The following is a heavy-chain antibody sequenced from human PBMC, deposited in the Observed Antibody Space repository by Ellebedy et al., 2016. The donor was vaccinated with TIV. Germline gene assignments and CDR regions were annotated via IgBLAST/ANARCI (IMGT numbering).Heavy chain of an antibody. Sequence: GGSLRLSCEASGFTFSSYGMNWVRQAPGKGLEWVSYISGSSSTIYYADSVKGRFTISRDNAKNSLYLQRNSLRAEDTAVYYCARFTTGTTNWFDPWGQGTLVTVSS. D-gene: IGHD1-1*01. CDR1: GFTFSSYG. CDR3: ARFTTGTTNWFDP. J-gene: IGHJ5*02. CDR2: ISGSSSTI. V-gene: IGHV3-48*04.